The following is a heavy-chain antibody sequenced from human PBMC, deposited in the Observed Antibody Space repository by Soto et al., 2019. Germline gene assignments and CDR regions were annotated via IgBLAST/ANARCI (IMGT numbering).Heavy chain of an antibody. CDR1: GGSISSSSYY. J-gene: IGHJ4*02. CDR2: IYYSGSP. D-gene: IGHD5-12*01. CDR3: ARLRYSKKARGYFDY. Sequence: QLQLQESGPGLVKPSETLSLTCTVSGGSISSSSYYWGWIRQPPGKGLEWIGSIYYSGSPYYNPSLKSRVTISLDTSKNQFALKLSSVTAADTAVYYCARLRYSKKARGYFDYWGQGTLVTVSS. V-gene: IGHV4-39*01.